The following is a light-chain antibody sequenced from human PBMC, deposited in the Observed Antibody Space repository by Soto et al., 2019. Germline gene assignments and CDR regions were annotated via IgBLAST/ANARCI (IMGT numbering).Light chain of an antibody. CDR2: AAS. CDR3: QQYNNWPPIT. J-gene: IGKJ5*01. V-gene: IGKV3-15*01. CDR1: QSFSSSN. Sequence: EIVLTQSPGTLSLSPGERATLSCRASQSFSSSNLAWYQQKPGQAPRLLIYAASTRATGIPARFSGSGSGTEFTLTISSLQSEDFAVYYCQQYNNWPPITFGQGTRLEIK.